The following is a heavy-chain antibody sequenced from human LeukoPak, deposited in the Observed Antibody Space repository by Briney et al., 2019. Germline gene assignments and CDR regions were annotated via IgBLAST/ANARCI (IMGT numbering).Heavy chain of an antibody. Sequence: GGSLRLSCAASGFTFSSYGMHWVRQAPGKGLEWVAVISYDGSNKYYADSVKGRFTISRDNSKNTLYLQMNSLRAEDTAVYYCAKDRTTYYYDSSGYYSSDPFDYWGQGTLVTVSS. CDR3: AKDRTTYYYDSSGYYSSDPFDY. CDR1: GFTFSSYG. D-gene: IGHD3-22*01. V-gene: IGHV3-30*18. J-gene: IGHJ4*02. CDR2: ISYDGSNK.